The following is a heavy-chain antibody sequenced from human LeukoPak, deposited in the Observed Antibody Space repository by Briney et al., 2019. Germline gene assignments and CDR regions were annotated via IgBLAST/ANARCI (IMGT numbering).Heavy chain of an antibody. CDR2: ITGGGGSST. V-gene: IGHV3-23*01. CDR1: GFTFTSST. CDR3: AITGVRDFDS. Sequence: GGSLRLSCAASGFTFTSSTMTWVRQAPGKGLEWVSSITGGGGSSTYHTDSVKGRFTISRDNSKDTLFLQMNSLRAEDTAVYYCAITGVRDFDSWGQGTLVTVSS. D-gene: IGHD4-11*01. J-gene: IGHJ4*02.